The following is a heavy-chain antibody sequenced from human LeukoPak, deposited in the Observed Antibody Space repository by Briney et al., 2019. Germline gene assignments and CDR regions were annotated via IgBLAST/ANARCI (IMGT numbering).Heavy chain of an antibody. CDR3: AKVDYDGSGYYDY. V-gene: IGHV3-23*01. D-gene: IGHD3-22*01. CDR1: GFTFSSDA. Sequence: GGSLRLSCATSGFTFSSDAMSWVRQAPVKGLEWVASVSGSGDMTDYTDSVKGRFTISRDNFKNTLYLQMNSLRAEDTAVYYCAKVDYDGSGYYDYWGQGTLVT. CDR2: VSGSGDMT. J-gene: IGHJ4*02.